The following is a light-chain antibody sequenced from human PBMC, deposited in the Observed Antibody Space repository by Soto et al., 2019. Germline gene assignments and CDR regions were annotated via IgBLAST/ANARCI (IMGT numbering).Light chain of an antibody. CDR3: QQYTGPPTT. Sequence: FTRSPDTLTISPGERATLSCRASQTVSSNYLAWCQQRPGQAPRLLIYGASTRAAGIPDRFSGSGSGTDFTLTITRLEPEDSAVYFCQQYTGPPTTFGQGTRLEIK. V-gene: IGKV3-20*01. J-gene: IGKJ5*01. CDR1: QTVSSNY. CDR2: GAS.